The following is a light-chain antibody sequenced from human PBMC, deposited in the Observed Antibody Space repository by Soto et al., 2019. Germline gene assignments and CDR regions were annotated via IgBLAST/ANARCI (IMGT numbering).Light chain of an antibody. CDR1: QSVSSSY. J-gene: IGKJ1*01. CDR2: GAS. Sequence: EIVLTQSPGTLSLSPGERATLSCRASQSVSSSYLAWYQQKPGQAPRLLIYGASSRATGIPDRFSGSGSGTDFTLTISRLEPEYVAVYYCQQYGSSPPTFGQGTKVEIK. V-gene: IGKV3-20*01. CDR3: QQYGSSPPT.